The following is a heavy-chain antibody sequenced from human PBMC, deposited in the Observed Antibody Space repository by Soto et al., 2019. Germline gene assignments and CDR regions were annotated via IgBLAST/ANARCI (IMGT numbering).Heavy chain of an antibody. V-gene: IGHV1-46*01. CDR3: AREPQYSSSSGAY. CDR1: GYTFTSYY. D-gene: IGHD6-6*01. CDR2: INPSGGST. J-gene: IGHJ4*02. Sequence: QVQLVQSGAEVKKPGASVKVSCKASGYTFTSYYMHWVRQAPGQGLEWMGIINPSGGSTSYAQKSQGRVXXTXDXXTSTVYMELSSLRSEDTAVYYCAREPQYSSSSGAYWGQGTLVTVSS.